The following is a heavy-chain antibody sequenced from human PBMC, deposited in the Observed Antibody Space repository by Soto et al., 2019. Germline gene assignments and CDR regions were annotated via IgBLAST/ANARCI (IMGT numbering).Heavy chain of an antibody. Sequence: SSETLSLTCTVSGASISGFYWSWIRKSAGKGLEWIGRIYATGTTDYNPSLKSRVMMSVDTSKKQFSLKLRSVTAADTAVYYCVRDGTKTLRDWFDPWGQGISVTVSS. CDR3: VRDGTKTLRDWFDP. J-gene: IGHJ5*02. CDR1: GASISGFY. D-gene: IGHD1-1*01. V-gene: IGHV4-4*07. CDR2: IYATGTT.